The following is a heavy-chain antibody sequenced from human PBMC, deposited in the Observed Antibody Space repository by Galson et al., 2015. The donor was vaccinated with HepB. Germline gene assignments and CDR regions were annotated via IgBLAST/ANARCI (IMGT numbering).Heavy chain of an antibody. D-gene: IGHD3-10*02. V-gene: IGHV3-7*03. Sequence: SLRLSCAASGFTFSNYWMNWVRQAPGKGLEWVANIRQDGTEKYYVDPVKGPFTISRDNAKKSLFLQMNSLRAEDTAVYYCARDSTHQYDSVRGGESYAFDIWGQGTMVTVSS. J-gene: IGHJ3*02. CDR2: IRQDGTEK. CDR3: ARDSTHQYDSVRGGESYAFDI. CDR1: GFTFSNYW.